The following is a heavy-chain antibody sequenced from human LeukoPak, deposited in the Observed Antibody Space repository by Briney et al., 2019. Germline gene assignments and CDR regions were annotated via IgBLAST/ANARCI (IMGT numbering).Heavy chain of an antibody. CDR1: GGSISSYY. V-gene: IGHV4-59*08. CDR2: IYYSGST. Sequence: SETLSLTCNVSGGSISSYYWSWIRQPPGKGLEWIGYIYYSGSTNSNPSVKSRVAISVDTSKNQFSLRLNSVTASDTAVYYCARHASILNGCYFDLWGRGTLVSVSS. CDR3: ARHASILNGCYFDL. J-gene: IGHJ2*01.